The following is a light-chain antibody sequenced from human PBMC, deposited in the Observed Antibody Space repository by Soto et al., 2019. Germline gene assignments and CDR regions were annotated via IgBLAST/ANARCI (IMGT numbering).Light chain of an antibody. J-gene: IGKJ2*01. Sequence: EIVLTQSPGTLSLSPGERATLSCRASQSVASRNLAWYQQKSGQAPRLLIYGASSRAIHTPDRFSGSGSGTDFTLTISGLEPEDFAVYYCQQTYMVPYTFGQGTKVEI. CDR1: QSVASRN. V-gene: IGKV3-20*01. CDR3: QQTYMVPYT. CDR2: GAS.